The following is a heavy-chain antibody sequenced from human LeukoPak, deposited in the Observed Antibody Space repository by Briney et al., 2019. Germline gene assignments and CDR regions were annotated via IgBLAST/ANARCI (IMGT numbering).Heavy chain of an antibody. CDR3: ARDRSVRGEVTGYGMDV. J-gene: IGHJ6*02. V-gene: IGHV3-53*01. CDR1: GFTVSSNY. Sequence: GRSLRLSCAASGFTVSSNYMSWVRQAPGKGLEWVSVIYSGGSTYYADSVKGRFTISRDNSKNTLYLQMNSLRAEDTAVYYCARDRSVRGEVTGYGMDVWGQGTTVTVSS. CDR2: IYSGGST. D-gene: IGHD3-10*01.